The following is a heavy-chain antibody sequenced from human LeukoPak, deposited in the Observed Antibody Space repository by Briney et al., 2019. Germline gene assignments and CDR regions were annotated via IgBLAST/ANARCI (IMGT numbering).Heavy chain of an antibody. Sequence: GGSLRLSCAASGFTFSSHSMNWVRQAPGKGLEWVSYISSSSSTIYYADSVKGRFTISRDNAKNSLYLQMNSLRAEDTAVYYCARTNERGYSYGRFDYWGQGTLVTVSS. D-gene: IGHD5-18*01. CDR2: ISSSSSTI. CDR3: ARTNERGYSYGRFDY. V-gene: IGHV3-48*01. CDR1: GFTFSSHS. J-gene: IGHJ4*02.